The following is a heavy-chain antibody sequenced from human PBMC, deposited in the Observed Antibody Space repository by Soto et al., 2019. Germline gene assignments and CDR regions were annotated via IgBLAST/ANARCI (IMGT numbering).Heavy chain of an antibody. D-gene: IGHD1-1*01. CDR1: GCSINRSHL. Sequence: SETLSPTCAVSGCSINRSHLWRWVPQPPGKGLEWIGVIYHSGSTYYNPSLKSRVTISLDKSNNEFSLKLTSVSAADTAVYYCARDRRPTGTSDAFDIWSQGTLVTVSS. CDR3: ARDRRPTGTSDAFDI. J-gene: IGHJ3*02. V-gene: IGHV4-4*02. CDR2: IYHSGST.